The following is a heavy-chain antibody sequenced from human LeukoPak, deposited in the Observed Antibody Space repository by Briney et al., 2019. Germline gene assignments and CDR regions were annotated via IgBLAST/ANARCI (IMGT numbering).Heavy chain of an antibody. J-gene: IGHJ4*02. CDR3: ARGYPSGGNAWLEY. D-gene: IGHD4-23*01. CDR2: ISAYNGNT. V-gene: IGHV1-18*01. CDR1: GYTFTSYG. Sequence: ASVKVSCKASGYTFTSYGISWVRQAPGLGLEWMGWISAYNGNTNYAQKLQGRVTMTTDTSTSTAYMELRSLRSDDTAVYYCARGYPSGGNAWLEYWGQGTLVTVSS.